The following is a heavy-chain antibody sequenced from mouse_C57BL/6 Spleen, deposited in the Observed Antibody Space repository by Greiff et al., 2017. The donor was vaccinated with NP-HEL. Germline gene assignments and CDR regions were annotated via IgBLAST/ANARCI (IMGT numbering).Heavy chain of an antibody. J-gene: IGHJ2*01. V-gene: IGHV1-82*01. CDR1: GYAFSSSW. Sequence: QVQLQQSGPELVKPGASVKISCKASGYAFSSSWMNWVKQRPGKGLEWIGRIYPGDGDTNYNGKFKGKATLTADKSSSTAYMQLSSLTSEDSAVYFCASLLLRYWGQGTTLTVSS. CDR3: ASLLLRY. CDR2: IYPGDGDT. D-gene: IGHD1-1*01.